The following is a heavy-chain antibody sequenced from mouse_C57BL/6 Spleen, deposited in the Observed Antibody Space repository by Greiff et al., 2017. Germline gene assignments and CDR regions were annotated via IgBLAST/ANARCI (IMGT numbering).Heavy chain of an antibody. D-gene: IGHD1-1*01. Sequence: VQLQQSGAELVRPGASVKLSCTASGFNIKDYYMHWVKQRPEQGLEWIGRIDPEDGDTEYAPKFQGKATMTADTSSNTAYLQLSSLTSEDPAVYYCTTSIYYYGSSSYYFDYWGQGTTLTVSS. J-gene: IGHJ2*01. CDR1: GFNIKDYY. V-gene: IGHV14-1*01. CDR2: IDPEDGDT. CDR3: TTSIYYYGSSSYYFDY.